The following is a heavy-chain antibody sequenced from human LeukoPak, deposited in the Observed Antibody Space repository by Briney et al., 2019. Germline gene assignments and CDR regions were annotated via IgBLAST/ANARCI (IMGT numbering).Heavy chain of an antibody. V-gene: IGHV3-20*04. Sequence: GGSLRLSCAASGFTYDDYGMSWVRQAPGKGLEWVSGINWDGGSTGYADSVKGRFTISRDNAKNSLYLQMNSLRAEDTALYYCAKGGYYDLDAFGIWGQGTMVTVSS. CDR1: GFTYDDYG. J-gene: IGHJ3*02. CDR2: INWDGGST. D-gene: IGHD1-26*01. CDR3: AKGGYYDLDAFGI.